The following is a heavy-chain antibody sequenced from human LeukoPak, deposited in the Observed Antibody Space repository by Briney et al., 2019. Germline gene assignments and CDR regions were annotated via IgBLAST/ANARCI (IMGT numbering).Heavy chain of an antibody. Sequence: ASVKLSCKSSGYTFTFYYLHWVREAPGQGLEWMGWINPNSGGSNYAQKFQGRVTMTRDTSISTAYMELSRLRSDDTAVYYCARDGNWGSLRGAFDIWGQGTIVTVSS. CDR3: ARDGNWGSLRGAFDI. V-gene: IGHV1-2*02. D-gene: IGHD7-27*01. CDR2: INPNSGGS. CDR1: GYTFTFYY. J-gene: IGHJ3*02.